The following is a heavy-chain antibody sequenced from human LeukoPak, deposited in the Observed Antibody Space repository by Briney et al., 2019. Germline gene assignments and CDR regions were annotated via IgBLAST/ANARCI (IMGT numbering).Heavy chain of an antibody. Sequence: SETLSLTCAVYGGSFSGYYWSWIRQPPGKGLEWIGEINHSGSTNYNPSLKSRVTISVDTSKNQFSLKLSSVTAADTAVYYCARARIVAVTANDAFDIWGQGTMVTVSS. CDR2: INHSGST. V-gene: IGHV4-34*09. J-gene: IGHJ3*02. CDR1: GGSFSGYY. CDR3: ARARIVAVTANDAFDI. D-gene: IGHD2-21*02.